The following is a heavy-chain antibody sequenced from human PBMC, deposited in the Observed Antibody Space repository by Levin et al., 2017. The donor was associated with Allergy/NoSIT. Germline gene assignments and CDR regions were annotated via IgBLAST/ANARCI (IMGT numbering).Heavy chain of an antibody. CDR1: GFTFSSYA. J-gene: IGHJ4*02. D-gene: IGHD2-15*01. Sequence: GASVKVSCAASGFTFSSYAMSWVRQAPGKGLEWVSAISGSGGSTYYADSVKGRFTISRDNSKNTLYLQMNSLRAEDTAVYYCAKGALVVAATPSDYWGQGTLVTVSS. CDR3: AKGALVVAATPSDY. CDR2: ISGSGGST. V-gene: IGHV3-23*01.